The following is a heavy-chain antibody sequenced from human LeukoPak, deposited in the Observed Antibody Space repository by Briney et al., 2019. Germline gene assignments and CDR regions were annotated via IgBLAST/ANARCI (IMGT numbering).Heavy chain of an antibody. CDR1: SSGSYY. CDR3: ARESGSVTSEVDFDY. V-gene: IGHV3-7*01. J-gene: IGHJ4*02. CDR2: IRQDGSQK. Sequence: SSGSYYWSWIRQPAGKGLEWVATIRQDGSQKYYVDSVKGRFTISRDNAKNSLYLQMNSLRAEDTAVYYCARESGSVTSEVDFDYWGQGTLVTVSS. D-gene: IGHD4-17*01.